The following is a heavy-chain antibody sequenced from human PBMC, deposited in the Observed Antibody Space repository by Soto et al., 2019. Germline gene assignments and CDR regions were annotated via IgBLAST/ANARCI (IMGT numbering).Heavy chain of an antibody. D-gene: IGHD6-13*01. CDR3: ARGRRIAAAGTCYFQR. CDR1: GGSFSGYY. J-gene: IGHJ1*01. CDR2: INHSGST. Sequence: SETLSLTCAVYGGSFSGYYWSWIRQPPGKGLEWIGEINHSGSTNYNPSLKSRVTISVDTSKNQFSLKLSSVTAADTAVYYCARGRRIAAAGTCYFQRWGQGTLVTVSS. V-gene: IGHV4-34*01.